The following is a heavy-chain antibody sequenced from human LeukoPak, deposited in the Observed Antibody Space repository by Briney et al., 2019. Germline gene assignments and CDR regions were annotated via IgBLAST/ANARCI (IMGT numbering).Heavy chain of an antibody. CDR2: IFHSGST. Sequence: SGTLSLTCAVSGGSISSGNWWIWVRQPPGKGLEWIGSIFHSGSTYYNPSLKSRGTMSVDTSKNHFSLKLSSVTAADTAVYYCAKGRLVGDFDYWGQGTLVTVSS. J-gene: IGHJ4*02. V-gene: IGHV4-4*02. D-gene: IGHD3-10*01. CDR1: GGSISSGNW. CDR3: AKGRLVGDFDY.